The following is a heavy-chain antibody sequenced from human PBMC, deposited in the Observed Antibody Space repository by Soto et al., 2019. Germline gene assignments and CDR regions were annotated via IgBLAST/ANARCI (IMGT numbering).Heavy chain of an antibody. Sequence: PGGSLRLSCAASGLTFSSYAMSWVRQAPGKGLEWVSAISGSGGSTYYADSVKGRFTISRDNSKNTLYLQMNSLRAEDTAVYYCARDDGLSSTNVKAFDIWGQGTKVTVSS. V-gene: IGHV3-23*01. J-gene: IGHJ3*02. CDR1: GLTFSSYA. D-gene: IGHD2-2*01. CDR2: ISGSGGST. CDR3: ARDDGLSSTNVKAFDI.